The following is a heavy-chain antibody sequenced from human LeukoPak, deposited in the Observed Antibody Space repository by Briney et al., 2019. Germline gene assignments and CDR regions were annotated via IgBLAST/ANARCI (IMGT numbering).Heavy chain of an antibody. Sequence: SETLSLTCSVSGGSISGTSYYWGWIRQPPGKGLEWIGSTYYSASTYYNPSLKSRVTISVDTSKNQFSLSLSSVTAADTAVYYCARETNWCDSSGYITYFYHYMDVWGKGTTVTVSS. J-gene: IGHJ6*03. CDR2: TYYSAST. CDR1: GGSISGTSYY. V-gene: IGHV4-39*01. CDR3: ARETNWCDSSGYITYFYHYMDV. D-gene: IGHD3-22*01.